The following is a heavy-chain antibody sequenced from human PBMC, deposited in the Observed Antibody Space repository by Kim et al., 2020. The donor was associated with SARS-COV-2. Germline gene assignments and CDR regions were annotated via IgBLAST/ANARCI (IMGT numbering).Heavy chain of an antibody. D-gene: IGHD3-10*01. V-gene: IGHV3-30*18. CDR3: ANLRGSGQSFDY. CDR2: ISYDGSNK. CDR1: GFTFSSYG. Sequence: GGSLRLSCAASGFTFSSYGMHWVRQAPGKGLEWVAVISYDGSNKYYADSVKGRFTISRDNSKNTLYLQMNSLRAEDTAVYYCANLRGSGQSFDYWGQGTLVTVSS. J-gene: IGHJ4*02.